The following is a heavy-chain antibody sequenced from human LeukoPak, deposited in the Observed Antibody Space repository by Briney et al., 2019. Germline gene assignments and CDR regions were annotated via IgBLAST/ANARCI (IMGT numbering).Heavy chain of an antibody. CDR3: AKDSGSYYFDY. V-gene: IGHV3-30*02. D-gene: IGHD1-26*01. CDR2: IRYDGSNK. J-gene: IGHJ4*02. Sequence: GGSLRLSCAASGFTFSSYGMHWVRQAPGKGREWGAFIRYDGSNKYYADSVKGRFTISRDNSKNTLYLQMNSLRAEDTAVYYCAKDSGSYYFDYWGQGTLVTVSS. CDR1: GFTFSSYG.